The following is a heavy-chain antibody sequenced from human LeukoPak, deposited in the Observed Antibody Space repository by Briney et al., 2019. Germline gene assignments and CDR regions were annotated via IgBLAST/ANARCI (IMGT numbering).Heavy chain of an antibody. CDR1: GFTFSSYA. Sequence: PGGSLRLSCAASGFTFSSYAMSWVRQAPGKGLEWVSAISGSGGSTYYADSVKGRFTISRDNSKNTLYLQMNSLRAEDTAVYYCAKGYYYDSSGSRDAFDIWGQGTMVTVSS. CDR2: ISGSGGST. CDR3: AKGYYYDSSGSRDAFDI. J-gene: IGHJ3*02. V-gene: IGHV3-23*01. D-gene: IGHD3-22*01.